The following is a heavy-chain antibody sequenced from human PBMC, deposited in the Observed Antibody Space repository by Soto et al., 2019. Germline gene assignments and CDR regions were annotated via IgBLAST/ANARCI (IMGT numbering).Heavy chain of an antibody. CDR2: IYYSGGT. D-gene: IGHD2-2*01. CDR3: ARAPAAPDWFDP. J-gene: IGHJ5*02. V-gene: IGHV4-30-4*01. Sequence: SETLSLTCTVSGGSISSGDYYWSWIRQPPGKGLEWIGYIYYSGGTYYNPSLKSRVTISVDTSKNQFSLKLSSVTAADTAVYYCARAPAAPDWFDPWGQGTLVTVSS. CDR1: GGSISSGDYY.